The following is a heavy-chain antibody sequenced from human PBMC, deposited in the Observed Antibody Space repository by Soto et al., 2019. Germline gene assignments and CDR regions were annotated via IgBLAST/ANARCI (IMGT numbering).Heavy chain of an antibody. CDR1: GYTFTSYG. CDR3: ARASPWGSYRSSYYFDY. V-gene: IGHV1-18*01. J-gene: IGHJ4*02. Sequence: QVQLVQSGAEVKKPWASVKVSCKASGYTFTSYGISWVRQAPGQWLECMGWISAYNGNTNYAQKLQGRVTMTTDTSSSTAYMERRSLRSDDTPVYYCARASPWGSYRSSYYFDYCGQGTLVTVSS. CDR2: ISAYNGNT. D-gene: IGHD3-16*02.